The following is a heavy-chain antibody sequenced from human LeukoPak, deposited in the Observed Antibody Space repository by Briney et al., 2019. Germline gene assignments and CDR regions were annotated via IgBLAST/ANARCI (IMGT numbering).Heavy chain of an antibody. Sequence: SVNVSCKASGGTFSSYAISWVRQAPGQRLEWMGGIIPIFGTANYAQKFHGRVTITTDESTSTAYMMLNVLRAEDTAEDYGARHIGGVPAAIQSWFDPWAQGTLVTVPS. CDR2: IIPIFGTA. D-gene: IGHD2-2*01. CDR3: ARHIGGVPAAIQSWFDP. J-gene: IGHJ5*02. CDR1: GGTFSSYA. V-gene: IGHV1-69*05.